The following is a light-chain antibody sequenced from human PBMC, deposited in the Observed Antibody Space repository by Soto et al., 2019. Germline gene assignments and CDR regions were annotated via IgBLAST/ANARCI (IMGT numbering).Light chain of an antibody. CDR1: QSVSSY. V-gene: IGKV3-11*01. CDR2: DAS. J-gene: IGKJ4*01. Sequence: EIVLTQSPATLSLSPGERATLSCRASQSVSSYLAWYQQKPGQAPSLLIYDASNRATGIPARFSGSGSGTDFTLTISSLEPEDFAVYYCQQSSNWPPLTFGGGTKVEI. CDR3: QQSSNWPPLT.